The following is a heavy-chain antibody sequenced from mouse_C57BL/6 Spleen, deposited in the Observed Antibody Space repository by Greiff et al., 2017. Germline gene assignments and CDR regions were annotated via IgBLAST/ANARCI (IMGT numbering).Heavy chain of an antibody. Sequence: QVQLQQSGAELVMPGASVKLSCKASGYTFTSYWMHWVKQRPGQGLEWIGEIDPSDSYTNYNQKFKGKSTLTVDKSSSTAYMQLSSLTSEDSAVYYCARLTGNYAMDYWGQGTSVTVSS. CDR3: ARLTGNYAMDY. J-gene: IGHJ4*01. V-gene: IGHV1-69*01. CDR1: GYTFTSYW. D-gene: IGHD4-1*01. CDR2: IDPSDSYT.